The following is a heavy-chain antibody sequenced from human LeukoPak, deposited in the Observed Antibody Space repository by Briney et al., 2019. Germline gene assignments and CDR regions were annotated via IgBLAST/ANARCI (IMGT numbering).Heavy chain of an antibody. CDR3: ARTEIAAAGIGFFDY. D-gene: IGHD6-13*01. V-gene: IGHV4-39*01. CDR1: GGSISSSSYY. CDR2: IYYSGST. J-gene: IGHJ4*02. Sequence: SETLSLTCTVCGGSISSSSYYWGWIRQPPGKGLEWIGSIYYSGSTYYNPSLKSRVTISVDTSKNQFSLKLSSVTAADTAVYYCARTEIAAAGIGFFDYWGQGTLVTVSS.